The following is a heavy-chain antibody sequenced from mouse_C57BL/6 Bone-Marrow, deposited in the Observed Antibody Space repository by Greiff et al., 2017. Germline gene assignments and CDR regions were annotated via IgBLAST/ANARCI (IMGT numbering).Heavy chain of an antibody. CDR3: AQIARFYYDYDWYFDV. Sequence: QVTLKVSGPGILQLSQTLSLTCSFSGFSLSTFNMGIGWIRQPSGKGLEWLENIWWNDDKYYNPYLKSRLTISKDTSNNKVFLKITSVDTADTATYYCAQIARFYYDYDWYFDVWGTGTTVTVSS. CDR2: IWWNDDK. V-gene: IGHV8-5*01. CDR1: GFSLSTFNMG. J-gene: IGHJ1*03. D-gene: IGHD2-4*01.